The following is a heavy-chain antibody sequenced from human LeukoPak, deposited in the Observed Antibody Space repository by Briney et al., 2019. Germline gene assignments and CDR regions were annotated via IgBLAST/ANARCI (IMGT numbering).Heavy chain of an antibody. CDR3: ARGSGTGRPNFDY. D-gene: IGHD1/OR15-1a*01. CDR2: VYYSGST. Sequence: SETLPLTCTVSGGAISSYCWSWIRQPPGKGLEWIGYVYYSGSTNYNPSLNSRVAISIDMSKNQFSLSLNSVTAADTAVYFCARGSGTGRPNFDYWGQGTLVTVSS. CDR1: GGAISSYC. V-gene: IGHV4-59*01. J-gene: IGHJ4*02.